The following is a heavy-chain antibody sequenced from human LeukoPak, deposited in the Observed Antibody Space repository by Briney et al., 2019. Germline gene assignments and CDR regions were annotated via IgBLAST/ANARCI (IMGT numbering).Heavy chain of an antibody. Sequence: SETLSLTCTVSGGSISSYYWSWIRQPPGKGLEWIGYIYHSGSTYYNPSLKSRVTISVDRSKNQFSLKLSSVTAADTAVYYCARERGNYDFWSGYSTDAHDAFDIWGQGTMVTVSS. CDR3: ARERGNYDFWSGYSTDAHDAFDI. D-gene: IGHD3-3*01. V-gene: IGHV4-59*12. CDR2: IYHSGST. J-gene: IGHJ3*02. CDR1: GGSISSYY.